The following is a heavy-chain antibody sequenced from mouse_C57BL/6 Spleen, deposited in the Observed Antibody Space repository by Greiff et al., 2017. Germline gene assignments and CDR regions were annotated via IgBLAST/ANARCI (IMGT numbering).Heavy chain of an antibody. CDR2: ISSGGSYT. Sequence: EVKLVESGGDLVKPGGSLKLSCAASGFTFSSYGMSWVRQTPDKRLEWVATISSGGSYTYYPDSVKGRFTISRDNAKNTLYLQMSSLKSEDTAMYYCARHYDYDGYYFDYWGQGTTRTVSS. D-gene: IGHD2-4*01. CDR1: GFTFSSYG. V-gene: IGHV5-6*01. CDR3: ARHYDYDGYYFDY. J-gene: IGHJ2*01.